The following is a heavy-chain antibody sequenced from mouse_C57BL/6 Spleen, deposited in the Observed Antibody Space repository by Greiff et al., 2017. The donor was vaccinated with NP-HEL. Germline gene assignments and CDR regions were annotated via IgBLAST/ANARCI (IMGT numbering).Heavy chain of an antibody. CDR3: AREAGNFDY. D-gene: IGHD4-1*01. J-gene: IGHJ2*01. V-gene: IGHV3-6*01. Sequence: VQLKQSGPGLVKPSQSLSLTCSVTGYSITSGYYWNWIRQFPGNKLEWMGYISYDGSNNYNPSLKNRISITRDTSKNQFFLKLNSVTTEDTATYYCAREAGNFDYWGQGTTLTVSS. CDR1: GYSITSGYY. CDR2: ISYDGSN.